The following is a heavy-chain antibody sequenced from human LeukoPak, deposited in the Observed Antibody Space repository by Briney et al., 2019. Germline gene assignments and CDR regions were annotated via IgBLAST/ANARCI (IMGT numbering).Heavy chain of an antibody. Sequence: GGSLRLSCAASGFTFSSYWMSWVRQAPGKGVEWVANIKQDGSEKYYVDSVKGRFTISRENAKNSLYLQMNSLRAEDTAVYYCARDGGGWLVRSRFDPWGQGPLVTVSS. D-gene: IGHD6-19*01. J-gene: IGHJ5*02. CDR1: GFTFSSYW. CDR2: IKQDGSEK. V-gene: IGHV3-7*01. CDR3: ARDGGGWLVRSRFDP.